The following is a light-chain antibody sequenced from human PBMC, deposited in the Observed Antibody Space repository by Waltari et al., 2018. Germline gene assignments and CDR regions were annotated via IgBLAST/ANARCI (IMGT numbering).Light chain of an antibody. CDR3: CSYAGSSTHVV. V-gene: IGLV2-23*02. J-gene: IGLJ2*01. CDR2: EVS. CDR1: SSDVGSYNL. Sequence: QSALTQPASVSGSPGQSITISCTGTSSDVGSYNLVSWYQQHPGKAPKLMIYEVSKPPAWVSNPFSGSKSGNTASLTISGLQAEDEADYYCCSYAGSSTHVVFGGGTKLTVL.